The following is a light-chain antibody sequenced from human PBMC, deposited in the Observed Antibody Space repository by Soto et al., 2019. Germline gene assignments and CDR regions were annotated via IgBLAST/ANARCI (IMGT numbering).Light chain of an antibody. CDR1: QGLTNW. CDR3: QQSKSFPLS. J-gene: IGKJ4*01. CDR2: AAS. V-gene: IGKV1-12*01. Sequence: DIQMTQSPSSVSASGGDRVTITCRARQGLTNWLAWYQQKPGKAPELLIYAASMLQRGVPSRFSYSGSSTDFTHTINDLEPEGFATYYCQQSKSFPLSFGGGTKVVMK.